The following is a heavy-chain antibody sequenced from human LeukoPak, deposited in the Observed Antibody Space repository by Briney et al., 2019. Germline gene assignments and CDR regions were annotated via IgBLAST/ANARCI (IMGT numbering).Heavy chain of an antibody. CDR1: GGSFSGYY. Sequence: SETLSLTCAVYGGSFSGYYWSWIRQPPGKGLEWIGEINHSGSTNYNPSLKSRVTISVDASKNQFSLKLSSVTAADTAVYYCARIVLRFLEWLPPYYYYYYMDVWGKGTTVTVSS. V-gene: IGHV4-34*01. D-gene: IGHD3-3*01. CDR2: INHSGST. CDR3: ARIVLRFLEWLPPYYYYYYMDV. J-gene: IGHJ6*03.